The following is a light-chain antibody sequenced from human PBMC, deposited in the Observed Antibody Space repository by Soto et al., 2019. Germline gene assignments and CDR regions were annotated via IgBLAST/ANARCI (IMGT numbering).Light chain of an antibody. V-gene: IGLV1-44*01. CDR3: AAWDDSLNGDV. J-gene: IGLJ1*01. CDR1: SSNIGSYT. Sequence: QSVLTQPPSASGTPGQRVTISCSGSSSNIGSYTVNWYQQLPGTAPKVLMYSNDERPSGVPDRFSGSKSGTSASLAISGLQSEDEADYYCAAWDDSLNGDVFGTGTKVTVL. CDR2: SND.